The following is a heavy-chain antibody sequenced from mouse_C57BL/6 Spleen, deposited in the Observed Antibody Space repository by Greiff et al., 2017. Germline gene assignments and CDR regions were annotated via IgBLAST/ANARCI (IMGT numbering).Heavy chain of an antibody. CDR2: INYDGSST. CDR3: AREGANWDYYFDY. J-gene: IGHJ2*01. CDR1: GFTFSDYY. D-gene: IGHD4-1*01. V-gene: IGHV5-16*01. Sequence: EVMLVESEGGLVQPGSSMKLSCTASGFTFSDYYMAWVRQVPEKGLEWVANINYDGSSTYYLDSLKSRFIISRDNAKNILYLQMSSLKSEDTATYYCAREGANWDYYFDYWGQGTTLTVSS.